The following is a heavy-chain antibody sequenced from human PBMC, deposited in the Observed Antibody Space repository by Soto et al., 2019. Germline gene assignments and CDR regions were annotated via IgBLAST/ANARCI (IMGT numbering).Heavy chain of an antibody. J-gene: IGHJ4*02. CDR2: ISYDGNNK. V-gene: IGHV3-30*03. D-gene: IGHD2-2*01. CDR1: GFIFSTYG. Sequence: RLSCAASGFIFSTYGMHWVRQAPGKGLEWLSVISYDGNNKYYADSVKGRFTISRDNSKNTLYLQMNSLRAEDTAVYYCARDFCPVPTCYDLWGQGVLVTVSS. CDR3: ARDFCPVPTCYDL.